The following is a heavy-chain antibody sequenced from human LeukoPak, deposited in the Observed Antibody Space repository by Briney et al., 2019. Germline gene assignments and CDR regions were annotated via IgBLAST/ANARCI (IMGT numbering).Heavy chain of an antibody. CDR1: GAPTSSNSYY. CDR3: ARLIGWPYRYYYDY. D-gene: IGHD2-15*01. CDR2: IYYSGST. J-gene: IGHJ4*02. Sequence: RSSETLSLTCTVSGAPTSSNSYYWGWIRQPPGKGLEWIGNIYYSGSTHDNPSLKSRVTISIDKSKNQFSLNLSSVTAADTAVYYCARLIGWPYRYYYDYWGQGTLITVSS. V-gene: IGHV4-39*01.